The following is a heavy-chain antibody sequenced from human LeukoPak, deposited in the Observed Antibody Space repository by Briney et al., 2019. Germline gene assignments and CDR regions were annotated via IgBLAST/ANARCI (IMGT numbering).Heavy chain of an antibody. CDR3: ARDANIGY. CDR1: DFTFSDHW. Sequence: GGSLRLSCVSSDFTFSDHWMIWVRQAPGKGLEWVANIKQDGSEKYYVDSVKGRFTISRDNTKNSLYLQMNSLRAEDTAVYYCARDANIGYWGQGTLVTVSS. D-gene: IGHD2-8*01. CDR2: IKQDGSEK. J-gene: IGHJ4*02. V-gene: IGHV3-7*01.